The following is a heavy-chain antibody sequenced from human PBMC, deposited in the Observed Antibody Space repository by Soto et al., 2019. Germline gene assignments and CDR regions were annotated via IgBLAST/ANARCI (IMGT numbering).Heavy chain of an antibody. Sequence: SETLSLTCTVSGGSISSYYWSWIRQPPGKGLEWFGYIYYSVSTNYNPSLKSRVTISVDTSKNQFSLKLSSVTAADTAVYYCARVTEYCSGGSCYYLAGYFDYWGQGTLVTVSS. CDR1: GGSISSYY. D-gene: IGHD2-15*01. CDR3: ARVTEYCSGGSCYYLAGYFDY. J-gene: IGHJ4*02. CDR2: IYYSVST. V-gene: IGHV4-59*01.